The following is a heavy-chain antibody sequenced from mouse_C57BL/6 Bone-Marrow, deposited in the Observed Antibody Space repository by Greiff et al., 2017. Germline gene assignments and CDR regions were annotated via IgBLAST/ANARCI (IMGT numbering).Heavy chain of an antibody. CDR3: ARGCSNFNYYAKDY. V-gene: IGHV3-6*01. Sequence: DVQLQESGPGLVKPSQSLSLTCSVTGYSITSGYYWNWIRQFPGNKLEWMGYISYDGSNNYNPSLKNRISITRDTSKNQFFLKLNSVTTEDTATYYCARGCSNFNYYAKDYWGQGTSVTVAS. CDR2: ISYDGSN. CDR1: GYSITSGYY. J-gene: IGHJ4*01.